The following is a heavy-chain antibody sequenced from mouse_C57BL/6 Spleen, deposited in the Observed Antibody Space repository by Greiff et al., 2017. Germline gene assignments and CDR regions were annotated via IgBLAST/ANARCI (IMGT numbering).Heavy chain of an antibody. Sequence: QVQLQQPGAELVMPGASVKLSCKASGYTFTSYWMHWVKQRPGQGLEWIGEIDPSDSYTNYNQMFKGKSTLTVDKSSSTAYMQHSSLTSEDSAVYYCESSYDYDVGWYLDVWGTGTTVTVSS. CDR1: GYTFTSYW. CDR3: ESSYDYDVGWYLDV. D-gene: IGHD2-4*01. J-gene: IGHJ1*03. CDR2: IDPSDSYT. V-gene: IGHV1-69*01.